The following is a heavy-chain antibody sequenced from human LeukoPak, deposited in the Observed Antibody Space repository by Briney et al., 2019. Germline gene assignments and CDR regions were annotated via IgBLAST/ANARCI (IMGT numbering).Heavy chain of an antibody. CDR1: GFTFSSYE. V-gene: IGHV3-48*03. D-gene: IGHD3-10*01. CDR2: ISSSGSTI. CDR3: ARGETHGEEGGFDY. Sequence: AGGSLRLSCAASGFTFSSYEMNWVRQAPGKGLEWVSYISSSGSTIYYADSVKGRFTISRDNAKNSLYLQMNSLRAEDTAAYYCARGETHGEEGGFDYWGQGTLVTVSS. J-gene: IGHJ4*02.